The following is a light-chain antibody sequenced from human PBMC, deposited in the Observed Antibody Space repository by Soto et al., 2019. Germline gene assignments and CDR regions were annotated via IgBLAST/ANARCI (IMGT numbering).Light chain of an antibody. CDR3: GSHTSGSTRV. Sequence: QSALTQPASVSGSPGQSIAISCTGTSSDIGSYDFVSWYQQHPDKAPKLIIYEVTKRPSGVSTRFSGSKSGNTASLTISGLQAEDEGDYYCGSHTSGSTRVFGTGTKVTGL. V-gene: IGLV2-14*01. CDR2: EVT. J-gene: IGLJ1*01. CDR1: SSDIGSYDF.